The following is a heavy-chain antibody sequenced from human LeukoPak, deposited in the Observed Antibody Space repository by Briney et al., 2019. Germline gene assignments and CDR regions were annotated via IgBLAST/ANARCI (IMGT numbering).Heavy chain of an antibody. CDR3: ARESSSSWYGNWFDP. J-gene: IGHJ5*02. V-gene: IGHV4-59*01. D-gene: IGHD6-13*01. Sequence: SETLTLTCTASGCPISSYYWSWIRQPPGKGLEWIANIYYSGSTNYNPSLKSRVTISADTSTNHFSLKQSSVTAADTGVYYCARESSSSWYGNWFDPWGQGTLVTVSS. CDR1: GCPISSYY. CDR2: IYYSGST.